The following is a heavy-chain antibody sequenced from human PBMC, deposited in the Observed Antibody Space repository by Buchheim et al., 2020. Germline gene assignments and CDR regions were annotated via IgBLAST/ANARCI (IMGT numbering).Heavy chain of an antibody. CDR1: GFTLSAYN. V-gene: IGHV3-11*01. CDR3: ARDWPMDV. J-gene: IGHJ6*02. CDR2: ISSSGITI. Sequence: LRLLGSGGGLVKPEGSLSLSCAASGFTLSAYNMSWIRQAPGKGLEWVSYISSSGITIYYADSVKGRFTISRAKAKTSRYLQMNSLRAEDTAVYYCARDWPMDVWGQGTT.